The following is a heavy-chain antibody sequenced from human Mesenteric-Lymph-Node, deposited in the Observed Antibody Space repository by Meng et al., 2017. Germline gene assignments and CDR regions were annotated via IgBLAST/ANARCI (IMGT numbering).Heavy chain of an antibody. J-gene: IGHJ4*02. V-gene: IGHV4-31*03. D-gene: IGHD1-26*01. CDR3: ARGKQDAWELLAY. Sequence: QVHLQESGPGLVKLSQTLSLTCTVSGGSISSGGYYWSWIRQHPGKGPEWIGYIYYSGSTYYNPSLNSRISISLDKSKNHFSLKVNSVTAADTAVYYCARGKQDAWELLAYWGQGALVTVSS. CDR2: IYYSGST. CDR1: GGSISSGGYY.